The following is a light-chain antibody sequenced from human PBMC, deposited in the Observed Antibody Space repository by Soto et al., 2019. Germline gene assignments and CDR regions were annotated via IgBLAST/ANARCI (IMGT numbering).Light chain of an antibody. Sequence: EIVLTPSPGILSLSPGQRVTLSCRASQSVSNDFLAWYQQKPGQAPRLLIYGASTRATDVPDRFSGSGSGADFTLTISRLEPEDFAVYYCQQYGSSPPRTFGQGTKVDIK. CDR1: QSVSNDF. J-gene: IGKJ1*01. CDR3: QQYGSSPPRT. V-gene: IGKV3-20*01. CDR2: GAS.